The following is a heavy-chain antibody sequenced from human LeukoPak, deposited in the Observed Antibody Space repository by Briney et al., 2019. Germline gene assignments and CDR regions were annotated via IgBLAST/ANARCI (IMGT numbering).Heavy chain of an antibody. CDR3: AKDVSGSYFRRFDY. J-gene: IGHJ4*02. CDR2: ISWDGGST. D-gene: IGHD1-26*01. CDR1: GFTFDDYA. V-gene: IGHV3-43D*04. Sequence: GGSLRLSXAASGFTFDDYAMHWVRQAPGKGLEWVSLISWDGGSTYYADSVKGRFTISRDNSKNSLYLQMNSLRAEDTALYYCAKDVSGSYFRRFDYWGQGTLVTVSS.